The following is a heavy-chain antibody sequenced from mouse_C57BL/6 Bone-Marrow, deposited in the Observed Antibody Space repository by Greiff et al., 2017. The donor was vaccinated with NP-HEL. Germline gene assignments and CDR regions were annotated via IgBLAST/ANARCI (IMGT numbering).Heavy chain of an antibody. Sequence: QVQLKQPGAELVRPGTSVKLSCKASGYTFTSYWMHWVKQRPGQGLEWIGVIDPSDSYTNYNQKFKGKATLTVDTSSSTAYMQLSSLTSEDSAVYYCARSNYVDYFDYWGQGTTLTVSS. CDR1: GYTFTSYW. D-gene: IGHD2-5*01. CDR2: IDPSDSYT. J-gene: IGHJ2*01. CDR3: ARSNYVDYFDY. V-gene: IGHV1-59*01.